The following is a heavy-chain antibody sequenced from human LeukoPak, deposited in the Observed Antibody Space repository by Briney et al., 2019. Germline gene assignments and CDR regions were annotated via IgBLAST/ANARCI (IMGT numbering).Heavy chain of an antibody. Sequence: GGSLRLSCAASGFTFSSYAMSWVCQAPGKGLEWVSAISGSGGSTYYADSVKGRFTISRDNSKNTLYLQMNSLRAEDTAVYYCAQGGIAAAGTFRFDPWDQGTLVTVSS. CDR2: ISGSGGST. D-gene: IGHD6-13*01. V-gene: IGHV3-23*01. CDR3: AQGGIAAAGTFRFDP. J-gene: IGHJ5*02. CDR1: GFTFSSYA.